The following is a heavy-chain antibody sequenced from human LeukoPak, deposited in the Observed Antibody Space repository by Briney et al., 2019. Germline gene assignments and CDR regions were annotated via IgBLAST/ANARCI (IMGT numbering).Heavy chain of an antibody. CDR3: ASYQYCTNGVCYRAFDY. CDR1: GGSISSYY. V-gene: IGHV4-59*08. D-gene: IGHD2-8*01. CDR2: IYYSGST. J-gene: IGHJ4*02. Sequence: PSETLSLTCTVSGGSISSYYWSWIRQPPGKGLEWIGYIYYSGSTNYNPSLKSRVTISVDTSKNQFSLKLSSVTAADTAVYYCASYQYCTNGVCYRAFDYWGQGTQVTVSS.